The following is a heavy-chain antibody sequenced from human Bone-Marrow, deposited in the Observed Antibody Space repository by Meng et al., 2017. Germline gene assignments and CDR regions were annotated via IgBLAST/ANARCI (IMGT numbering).Heavy chain of an antibody. CDR2: IIPIFGTA. CDR3: ARVPSLYWSGYYTGNWFDP. V-gene: IGHV1-69*13. Sequence: SVKVSCKASGGTFSSYAISWVLQAPGQGLEWMGGIIPIFGTANYAQKFQGRVTITADESTSTAYMELSSLRSEDTAVYYCARVPSLYWSGYYTGNWFDPWGQGTLVTVSS. J-gene: IGHJ5*02. CDR1: GGTFSSYA. D-gene: IGHD3-3*01.